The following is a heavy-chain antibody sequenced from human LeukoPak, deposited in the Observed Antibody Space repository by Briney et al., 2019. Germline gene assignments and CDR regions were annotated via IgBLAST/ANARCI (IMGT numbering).Heavy chain of an antibody. D-gene: IGHD3-10*01. V-gene: IGHV4-4*02. J-gene: IGHJ5*02. Sequence: NPSETLSLTCAVSGGSISSTNWWGWVRQPPGKGLEWIGEIHHSGTINYNPSLKSRITISIDKSKNEISLKLTSVTAADTAVYYCVKALSGSYYENWFDPWGQGTLVTVSS. CDR2: IHHSGTI. CDR3: VKALSGSYYENWFDP. CDR1: GGSISSTNW.